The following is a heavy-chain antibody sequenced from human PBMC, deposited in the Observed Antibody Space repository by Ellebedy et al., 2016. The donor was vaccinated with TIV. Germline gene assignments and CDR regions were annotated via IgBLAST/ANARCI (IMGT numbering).Heavy chain of an antibody. J-gene: IGHJ4*02. V-gene: IGHV1-24*01. D-gene: IGHD6-19*01. CDR1: GYTLTKLS. Sequence: ASVKVSCKVSGYTLTKLSMHWVRQAPGKGLEWMGGFDPEDGETIYAQKFQGRVTMTAYTSTDTAYMALSSLRSEDTAVYYCATGEAVAGNFDYWGQGTLVTVSS. CDR3: ATGEAVAGNFDY. CDR2: FDPEDGET.